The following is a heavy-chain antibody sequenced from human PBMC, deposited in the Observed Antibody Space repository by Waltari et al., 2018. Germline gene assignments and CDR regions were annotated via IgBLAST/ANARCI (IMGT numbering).Heavy chain of an antibody. CDR1: GFTLRSYW. J-gene: IGHJ5*01. CDR3: ARELATGRFDS. V-gene: IGHV3-7*01. D-gene: IGHD5-12*01. CDR2: VEQDGSGK. Sequence: EVHLVESGGGLVQSGGSLRLSCPASGFTLRSYWMNWVRQAPGKGLEWVANVEQDGSGKYYADSVKGRFTVSRDNAKSSLFLQMNSLRAEDTAVYYCARELATGRFDSWGQGTLVTVSS.